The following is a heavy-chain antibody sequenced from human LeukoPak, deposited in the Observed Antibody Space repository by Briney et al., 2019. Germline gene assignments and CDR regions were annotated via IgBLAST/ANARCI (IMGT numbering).Heavy chain of an antibody. CDR1: GYTFTSYG. Sequence: ASVKVSCKASGYTFTSYGISWVRQAPGQGLEWMGWISAYNGNTNYAQKLQGRVTMTTDTSTSTAYMELRSLRSDDTAVYYCAREVYCSGGSCFNWFDPWGQGTLVTVSS. J-gene: IGHJ5*02. V-gene: IGHV1-18*01. D-gene: IGHD2-15*01. CDR3: AREVYCSGGSCFNWFDP. CDR2: ISAYNGNT.